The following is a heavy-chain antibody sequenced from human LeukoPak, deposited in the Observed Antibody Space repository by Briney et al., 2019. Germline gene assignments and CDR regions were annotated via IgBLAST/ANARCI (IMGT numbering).Heavy chain of an antibody. J-gene: IGHJ6*03. V-gene: IGHV3-48*04. D-gene: IGHD5-18*01. CDR1: GFTFSRYD. Sequence: PGGSLRLSCAASGFTFSRYDMNWVRQAPGKGLEWVSYISSSSSIIYYADSVRGRFTISRDNAKNSLSLQMNSLRAEDTAVYYCARATGRYSYGQSDYYYYYYMDVWGKGTTVTVSS. CDR2: ISSSSSII. CDR3: ARATGRYSYGQSDYYYYYYMDV.